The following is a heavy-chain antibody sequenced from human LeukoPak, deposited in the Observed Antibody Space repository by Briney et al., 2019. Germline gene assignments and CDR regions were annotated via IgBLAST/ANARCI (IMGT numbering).Heavy chain of an antibody. Sequence: GGSLRLSCVMSGSTFSNYAMNWVRQAPGKGLEWVSDISTSSDSTYHIESVRGRFTISRDNSKNTLYLQMNSLRVDDTAVYYCASGLYGGVFDNWGQGTLVTVSS. D-gene: IGHD4/OR15-4a*01. CDR3: ASGLYGGVFDN. CDR1: GSTFSNYA. V-gene: IGHV3-23*01. CDR2: ISTSSDST. J-gene: IGHJ4*02.